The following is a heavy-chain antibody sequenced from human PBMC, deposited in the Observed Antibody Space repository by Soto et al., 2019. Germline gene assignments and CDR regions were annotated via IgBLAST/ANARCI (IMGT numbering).Heavy chain of an antibody. D-gene: IGHD3-22*01. CDR2: VSGSGGTT. CDR3: AREIVTLGTFVWFDP. V-gene: IGHV3-23*01. J-gene: IGHJ5*02. CDR1: GFTFSIYG. Sequence: GGSLRLSCAASGFTFSIYGMTWVRQAPGKGLEWVSGVSGSGGTTYYADSVKGRFTISRDNSKNTLYLQMNSLRAEDTAVYYCAREIVTLGTFVWFDPWGQGTLVTVSS.